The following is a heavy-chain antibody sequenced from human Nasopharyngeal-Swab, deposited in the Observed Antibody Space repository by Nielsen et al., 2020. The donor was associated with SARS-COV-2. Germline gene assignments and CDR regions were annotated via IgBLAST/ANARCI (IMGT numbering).Heavy chain of an antibody. V-gene: IGHV3-48*03. CDR3: AREVPYSGHDDAFDI. D-gene: IGHD5-12*01. CDR2: ISTTTATI. Sequence: VRQAPGKGLEWISYISTTTATIYYADSVKCRFTISRDNAKNSLYLQMNSLRAEDTAVYYCAREVPYSGHDDAFDIWGQGTMVTV. J-gene: IGHJ3*02.